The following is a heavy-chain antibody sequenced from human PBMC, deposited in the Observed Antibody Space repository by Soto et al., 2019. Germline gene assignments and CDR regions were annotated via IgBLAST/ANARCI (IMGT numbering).Heavy chain of an antibody. Sequence: GVSLRLSCEASGFTFSTFGLHWVRQAPGKGWEWVAVISYDGRNDYYAGLVKGRFTVSRDKSKKSLYLQLNSLRAEHTAVYYCAKAFRDYYDTWFEPWGQGTLVAVSS. CDR2: ISYDGRND. V-gene: IGHV3-30*18. CDR1: GFTFSTFG. CDR3: AKAFRDYYDTWFEP. J-gene: IGHJ5*02. D-gene: IGHD3-22*01.